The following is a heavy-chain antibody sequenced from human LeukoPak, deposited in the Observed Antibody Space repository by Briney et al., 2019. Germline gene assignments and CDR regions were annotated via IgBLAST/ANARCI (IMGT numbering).Heavy chain of an antibody. J-gene: IGHJ5*01. CDR3: VTRSPRHNNWFDS. CDR2: ISSRSSAI. CDR1: GLDFYTYH. V-gene: IGHV3-48*02. Sequence: GGSLRLSCAASGLDFYTYHMHWVRQAPGKGPEWVSYISSRSSAIWYAESVEGRFSISRDNDKNSLYLQMNSLRDEDTGVYYCVTRSPRHNNWFDSWGQGTLVTVSS.